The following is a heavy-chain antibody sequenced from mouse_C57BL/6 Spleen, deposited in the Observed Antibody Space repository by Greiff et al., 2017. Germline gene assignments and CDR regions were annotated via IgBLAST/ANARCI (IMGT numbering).Heavy chain of an antibody. V-gene: IGHV1-74*01. Sequence: QVQLQQPGAELVKPGASVKVSCKASGYTFTSYWMHWVKQRPGQGLEWIGRIHPSDSDTNYNQKFKGKATLTVDKSSSTAYMQLSSLTSEDSAVYYCATPSSYYYGSSFAYWGQGTLVTVSA. CDR2: IHPSDSDT. D-gene: IGHD1-1*01. J-gene: IGHJ3*01. CDR3: ATPSSYYYGSSFAY. CDR1: GYTFTSYW.